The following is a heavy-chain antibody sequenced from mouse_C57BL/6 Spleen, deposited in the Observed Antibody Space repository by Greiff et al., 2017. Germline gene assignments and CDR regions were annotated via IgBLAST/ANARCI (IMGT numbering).Heavy chain of an antibody. D-gene: IGHD1-1*01. CDR3: ASYGSSYGYFDV. CDR1: GYTFTSYW. Sequence: QVQLKQPGTELVKPGASVTLSCKASGYTFTSYWMHWVQQRPGQGLEWIGNINPRNGGTTYNEQFTSKATLTVDKSSSTAYMQLSILTSEDSAVYYGASYGSSYGYFDVWGTGTTVTVSS. V-gene: IGHV1-53*01. J-gene: IGHJ1*03. CDR2: INPRNGGT.